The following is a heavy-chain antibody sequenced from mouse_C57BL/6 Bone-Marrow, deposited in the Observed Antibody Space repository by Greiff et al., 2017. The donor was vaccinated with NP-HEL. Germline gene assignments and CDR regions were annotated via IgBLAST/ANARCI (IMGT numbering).Heavy chain of an antibody. CDR1: GYTFTSYG. J-gene: IGHJ2*01. CDR2: IYPRSGNT. Sequence: VQLQQSGAELARPGASVKLSCTASGYTFTSYGISWVKQRTGQGLEWIGEIYPRSGNTYYNEKFKGKATLTADKSSSTAYMELRSLTSEDSAVYFCARSGAEGDWGQGTTLTVSA. D-gene: IGHD3-3*01. V-gene: IGHV1-81*01. CDR3: ARSGAEGD.